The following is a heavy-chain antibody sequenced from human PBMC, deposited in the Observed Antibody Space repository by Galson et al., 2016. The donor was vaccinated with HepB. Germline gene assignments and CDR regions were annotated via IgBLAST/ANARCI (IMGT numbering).Heavy chain of an antibody. CDR2: VKSTTDGGTT. CDR1: GFDFNKAW. CDR3: TTDLRYYYDSTGSIREDYFDY. V-gene: IGHV3-15*01. D-gene: IGHD3-22*01. J-gene: IGHJ4*02. Sequence: SLRLSCAASGFDFNKAWMSWVRQAPGKGLEWLGRVKSTTDGGTTEYAAPVTGRFFLSRDDSKHTLYVQMNSLTTEETAVYYCTTDLRYYYDSTGSIREDYFDYWGQGTLVTVSS.